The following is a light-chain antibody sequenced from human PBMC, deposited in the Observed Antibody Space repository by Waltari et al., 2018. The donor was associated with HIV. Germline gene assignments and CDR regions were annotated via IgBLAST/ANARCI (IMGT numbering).Light chain of an antibody. CDR1: QSVNSNY. V-gene: IGKV3-20*01. CDR3: QQYGRT. J-gene: IGKJ1*01. Sequence: EGLFTQSPATLSLSPGESATLSCRARQSVNSNYLAWYQQIPGQAPRLLLYGASTRATGIPDRFRGSGSETDFTLTINRLEPEDSAVYYCQQYGRTFGQGTKVEL. CDR2: GAS.